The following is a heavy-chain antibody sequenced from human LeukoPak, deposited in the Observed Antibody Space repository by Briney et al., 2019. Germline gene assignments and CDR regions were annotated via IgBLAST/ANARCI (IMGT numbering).Heavy chain of an antibody. CDR1: GLTISSSG. CDR2: IFGAATT. V-gene: IGHV3-53*01. D-gene: IGHD2-15*01. CDR3: ARAIQFGGYFDY. Sequence: SGGSLRLSCAASGLTISSSGVSWVRQTPGKGLEWVSVIFGAATTYYADSVKGRFTISRDNSKNTLYLQMNSLRAEDTAVYYCARAIQFGGYFDYWGQGALVTVST. J-gene: IGHJ4*02.